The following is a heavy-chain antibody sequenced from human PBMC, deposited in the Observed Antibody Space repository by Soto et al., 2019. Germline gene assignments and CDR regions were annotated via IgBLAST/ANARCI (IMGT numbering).Heavy chain of an antibody. D-gene: IGHD2-15*01. CDR1: GFTFSSYS. CDR3: AREDMGDIVVVVAATPGSGMDV. J-gene: IGHJ6*02. Sequence: GGSLRLSCAASGFTFSSYSMNWVRQAPGKGLEWVSSISSSSSYIYYADSVKGRFTISRDNAKNSLYLQMNRLRAEDTAVYYCAREDMGDIVVVVAATPGSGMDVWGQGTTVTVSS. V-gene: IGHV3-21*01. CDR2: ISSSSSYI.